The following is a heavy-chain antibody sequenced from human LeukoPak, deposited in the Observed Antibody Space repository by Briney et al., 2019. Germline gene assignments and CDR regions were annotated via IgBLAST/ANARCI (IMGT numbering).Heavy chain of an antibody. Sequence: GGSLRLSCAASGFTFDDYAMHWVRQAPGKGLERVSLISGDGGSTYYADSVKGRFTISRDNSKNSLYLQMNSLRTEDTALYYCAKDYKPYYDFWSGYSANWFDPWGQGTLVTVSS. D-gene: IGHD3-3*01. CDR1: GFTFDDYA. J-gene: IGHJ5*02. CDR3: AKDYKPYYDFWSGYSANWFDP. CDR2: ISGDGGST. V-gene: IGHV3-43*02.